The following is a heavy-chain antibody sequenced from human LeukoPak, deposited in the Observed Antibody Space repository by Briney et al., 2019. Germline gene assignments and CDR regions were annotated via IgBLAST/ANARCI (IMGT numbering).Heavy chain of an antibody. CDR1: GRTFSSYA. V-gene: IGHV1-69*05. J-gene: IGHJ3*02. CDR2: IIPIFGTA. D-gene: IGHD2-21*02. CDR3: ARDSCGGACYPGSYAFDI. Sequence: ASVKVSCKASGRTFSSYAISCVRQAPGQWLEWMGGIIPIFGTANYAQKFQGRVTITTDESTSTAYMELISLRSEDTDVYLCARDSCGGACYPGSYAFDIWGQGTMVTVSS.